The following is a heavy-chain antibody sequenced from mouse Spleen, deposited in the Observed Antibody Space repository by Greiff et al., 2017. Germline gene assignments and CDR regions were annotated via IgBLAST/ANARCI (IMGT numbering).Heavy chain of an antibody. D-gene: IGHD1-2*01. J-gene: IGHJ3*01. CDR3: ARENSLLRGFAY. CDR1: GYTFTDYN. CDR2: INPNNGGT. V-gene: IGHV1-22*01. Sequence: VQLQQSGPELVKPGASVKMSCKASGYTFTDYNMHWVKQSHGKSLEWIGYINPNNGGTSYNQKFKGKATLTVNKSSSTAYMELRSLTSEDSAVYYCARENSLLRGFAYWGQGTLVTVSA.